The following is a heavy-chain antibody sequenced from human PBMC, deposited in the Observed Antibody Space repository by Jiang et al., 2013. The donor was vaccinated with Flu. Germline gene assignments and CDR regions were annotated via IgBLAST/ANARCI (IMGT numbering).Heavy chain of an antibody. Sequence: TCSGLVKPAQTLSLTCTVSGGSISSGNYYWTWIRQPAGKGLEWIGGFHTSGTTNYNPSLASRVTLSPDMSKNHFSLSLSSVTAADTAVYYCARGWGHCNTIRCRAGVGRWDRDFSYGVDVWGQGTTVTVSS. J-gene: IGHJ6*02. V-gene: IGHV4-61*02. D-gene: IGHD2/OR15-2a*01. CDR2: FHTSGTT. CDR3: ARGWGHCNTIRCRAGVGRWDRDFSYGVDV. CDR1: GGSISSGNYY.